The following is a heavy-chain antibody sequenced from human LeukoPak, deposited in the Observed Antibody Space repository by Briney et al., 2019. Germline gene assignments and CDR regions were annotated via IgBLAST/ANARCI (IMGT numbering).Heavy chain of an antibody. CDR1: GYSFTSYW. V-gene: IGHV5-51*01. CDR3: ARRDGYNSFDY. CDR2: IYPGDSDI. D-gene: IGHD5-24*01. J-gene: IGHJ4*02. Sequence: GESLKISCKGSGYSFTSYWIGWVRQMPGKGLEWMGIIYPGDSDIRYSPSFQGQVTISADKSNSTAYRQRSSLKASDTAMYYCARRDGYNSFDYWGQGTLVTVSS.